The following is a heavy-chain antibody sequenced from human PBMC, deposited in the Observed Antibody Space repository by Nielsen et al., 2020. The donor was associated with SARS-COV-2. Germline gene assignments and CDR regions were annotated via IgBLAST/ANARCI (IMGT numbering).Heavy chain of an antibody. D-gene: IGHD4-23*01. J-gene: IGHJ6*02. CDR1: GGSISSSSYY. V-gene: IGHV4-39*07. CDR2: IYHSGST. Sequence: SETLSLTCTVSGGSISSSSYYWGWIRQPPGKGLEWIGYIYHSGSTYYNPSLKSRVTISVDRSKNQFSLKLSSVTAADTAVYYCAGGRGVYGMDVWGQGTTVTVSS. CDR3: AGGRGVYGMDV.